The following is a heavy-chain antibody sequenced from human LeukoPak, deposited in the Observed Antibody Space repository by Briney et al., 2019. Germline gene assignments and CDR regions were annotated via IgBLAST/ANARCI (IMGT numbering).Heavy chain of an antibody. D-gene: IGHD2-2*01. V-gene: IGHV5-51*01. Sequence: GESLKISCKGSGYSFRSYWIGWVRQMPGKGLEWMGIIYPGDSGTRYSPSFQGQVTISVDTSISTAYLQWNTLKASDTAMYYCTRHPTSISNPYYIDVWGRGTTVTVSS. CDR3: TRHPTSISNPYYIDV. CDR2: IYPGDSGT. J-gene: IGHJ6*03. CDR1: GYSFRSYW.